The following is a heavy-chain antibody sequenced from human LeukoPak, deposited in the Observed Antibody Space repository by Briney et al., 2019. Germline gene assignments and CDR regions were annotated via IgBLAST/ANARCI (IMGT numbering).Heavy chain of an antibody. D-gene: IGHD3-10*01. CDR2: IYYSGRT. Sequence: SETLSLTCTVSGGSISDYYWNWMRQPPGKGLEWIGYIYYSGRTNYNPSLKSRVSISVDTSKNQFSLKLSSVTAADTAVYYCARAGWFGELAAPFDPWGQGTLVTVSS. V-gene: IGHV4-59*01. CDR3: ARAGWFGELAAPFDP. CDR1: GGSISDYY. J-gene: IGHJ5*02.